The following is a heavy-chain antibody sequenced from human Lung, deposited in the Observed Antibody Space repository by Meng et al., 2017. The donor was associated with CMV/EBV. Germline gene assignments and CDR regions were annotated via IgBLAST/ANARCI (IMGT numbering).Heavy chain of an antibody. J-gene: IGHJ4*02. V-gene: IGHV3-72*01. CDR3: ARAGAGTRYFDY. D-gene: IGHD1-14*01. CDR2: TRNKASGFTT. Sequence: ASALTLSDYYMDWVRQAPGKGLEWVARTRNKASGFTTEYAASVKGRFTISRDDSKNSLYLQMDSLKTEDTAVYHCARAGAGTRYFDYWGQGTLVTVSS. CDR1: ALTLSDYY.